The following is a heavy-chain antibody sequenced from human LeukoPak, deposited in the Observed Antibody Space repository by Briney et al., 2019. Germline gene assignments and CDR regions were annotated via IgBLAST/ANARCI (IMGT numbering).Heavy chain of an antibody. Sequence: SETLSLTCAVSGGSISSYYWSWLRQPAGKGLEWIARIYTSGSTKYNPSLKSRVTMSVHTSKNKVSLKLSSVTAADTAVYDCAGGGWEDGFDYWGQGTLVTVSS. CDR2: IYTSGST. CDR1: GGSISSYY. J-gene: IGHJ4*02. V-gene: IGHV4-4*07. D-gene: IGHD4-23*01. CDR3: AGGGWEDGFDY.